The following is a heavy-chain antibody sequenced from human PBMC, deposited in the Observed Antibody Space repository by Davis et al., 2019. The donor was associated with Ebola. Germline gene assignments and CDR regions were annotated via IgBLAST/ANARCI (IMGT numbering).Heavy chain of an antibody. D-gene: IGHD6-19*01. CDR2: IYYSGST. Sequence: SETLSLTCTVSGGSISSSSYYWGWIRQPPGKGLAWIGSIYYSGSTYYNPSLKSRVTISVDISRSQFSLKLSPVTAADTAMYYCTGPLLEYSNGWYYFDSWGQGTLVAVSS. V-gene: IGHV4-39*01. CDR1: GGSISSSSYY. CDR3: TGPLLEYSNGWYYFDS. J-gene: IGHJ4*02.